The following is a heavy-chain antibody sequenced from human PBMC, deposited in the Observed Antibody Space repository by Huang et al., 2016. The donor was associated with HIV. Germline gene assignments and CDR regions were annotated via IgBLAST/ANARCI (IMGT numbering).Heavy chain of an antibody. J-gene: IGHJ4*02. V-gene: IGHV3-33*04. CDR3: ARGDYYDSSGYHPGYFDY. Sequence: VQLIESGGGVVQPGKSLSLSCATSGFILSKYGMHWVRQARGKGLKWVACIRNDGMKKKYADSVRGRFTVGRDNGNNTLFLQMRSLGVDDTAVYYCARGDYYDSSGYHPGYFDYWGQGILVTVSS. D-gene: IGHD3-22*01. CDR1: GFILSKYG. CDR2: IRNDGMKK.